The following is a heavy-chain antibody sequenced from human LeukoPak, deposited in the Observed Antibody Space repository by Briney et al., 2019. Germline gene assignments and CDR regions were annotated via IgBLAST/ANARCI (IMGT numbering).Heavy chain of an antibody. Sequence: GESLKISCKGSGYSFTSYWIAWVRQMPGKGLEWMGIIYPGDSDTRYSPSFQGQVTISADKSISTAYLQWSSLKASDTAMYYCAGTRPGQQLVSGLRYFDYWGQGTLVTVSS. J-gene: IGHJ4*02. CDR3: AGTRPGQQLVSGLRYFDY. CDR2: IYPGDSDT. D-gene: IGHD6-13*01. CDR1: GYSFTSYW. V-gene: IGHV5-51*01.